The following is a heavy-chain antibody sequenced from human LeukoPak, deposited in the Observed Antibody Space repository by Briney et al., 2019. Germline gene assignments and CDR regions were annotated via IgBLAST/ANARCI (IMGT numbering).Heavy chain of an antibody. J-gene: IGHJ4*02. Sequence: SETLSLTCTVSGGSISSYYWSWIRQPPGKGLEWIGYIYYSGSTYYNPSLKSRVTISVDTSKNQFSLKLSSVTAADTAVYYCARDKGGIDDYWGQGTLVTVSS. CDR2: IYYSGST. CDR3: ARDKGGIDDY. V-gene: IGHV4-59*06. CDR1: GGSISSYY. D-gene: IGHD3-16*01.